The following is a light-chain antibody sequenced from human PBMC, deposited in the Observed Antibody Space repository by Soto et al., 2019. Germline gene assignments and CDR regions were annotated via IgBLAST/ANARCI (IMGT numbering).Light chain of an antibody. CDR3: QQYDSSIT. CDR1: QHVTTTY. J-gene: IGKJ4*01. Sequence: IVLTQSPATLSLSPGERATLSCTASQHVTTTYIAWYQQKFGQAPRLLIYGASTRATGTPDSFNGGGFGTDFTLTISRVEHEDFEVYYCQQYDSSITFGGGTKVEMK. CDR2: GAS. V-gene: IGKV3-20*01.